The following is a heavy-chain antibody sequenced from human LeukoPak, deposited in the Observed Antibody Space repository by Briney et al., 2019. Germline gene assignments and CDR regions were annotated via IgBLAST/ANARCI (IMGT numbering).Heavy chain of an antibody. J-gene: IGHJ3*02. CDR3: ARPPTLRLSDAFDI. CDR2: INHSGST. Sequence: PSETLSLTCAVYGGSFSGYYWSWIRQPPGKGLEWIGEINHSGSTNYNPSLKSRVTISVDTSKNQFSLKLSSVTAADTAVYYCARPPTLRLSDAFDIWGQGTMVTVSS. V-gene: IGHV4-34*01. D-gene: IGHD5-12*01. CDR1: GGSFSGYY.